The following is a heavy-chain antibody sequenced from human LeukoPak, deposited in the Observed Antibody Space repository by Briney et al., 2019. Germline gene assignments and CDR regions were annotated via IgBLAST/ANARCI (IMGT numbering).Heavy chain of an antibody. V-gene: IGHV3-23*01. Sequence: PGGSLRLSCAASGFTFNDYAMHWVRQPPGKGLEWVSGISGSGGSTYYADSVKGRFTISRDNSKNTPYLQMNSLRAEDTAVFYCAKGVEYSSSSGFDYWGQGTLVTVSS. CDR1: GFTFNDYA. D-gene: IGHD6-6*01. J-gene: IGHJ4*02. CDR2: ISGSGGST. CDR3: AKGVEYSSSSGFDY.